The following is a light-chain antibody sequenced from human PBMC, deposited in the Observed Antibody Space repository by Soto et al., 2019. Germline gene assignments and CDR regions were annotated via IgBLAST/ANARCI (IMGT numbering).Light chain of an antibody. CDR1: SSDVGGYNY. CDR3: SSYTTSNARQIV. J-gene: IGLJ1*01. Sequence: QSALTQPASVSGSPGQSITISCTGTSSDVGGYNYVSWYQHHPGKAPKLIIYDVSNRPSGVSIRFSGSKSDNTASRTISWLQPEDEADYHCSSYTTSNARQIVFGTGTKLTVL. CDR2: DVS. V-gene: IGLV2-14*03.